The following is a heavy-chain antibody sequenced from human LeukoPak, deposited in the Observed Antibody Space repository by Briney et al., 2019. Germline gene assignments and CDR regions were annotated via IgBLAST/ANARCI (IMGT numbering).Heavy chain of an antibody. D-gene: IGHD3-22*01. CDR1: GFTFSSYA. J-gene: IGHJ4*02. CDR2: ISYDGSNK. Sequence: GVLRLSCAASGFTFSSYAMHWVRQAPGKGLEWVAVISYDGSNKYYADSVKGQFTISRDNSKNTLYLQMNSLRAEDTAVYYCARDNEYYYDSSGLLGYWGQGTLVTVSS. V-gene: IGHV3-30-3*01. CDR3: ARDNEYYYDSSGLLGY.